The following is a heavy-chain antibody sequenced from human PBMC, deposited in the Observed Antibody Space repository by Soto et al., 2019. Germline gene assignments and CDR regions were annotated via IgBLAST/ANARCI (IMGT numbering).Heavy chain of an antibody. Sequence: QVQLVESGGGLVKPGGSLRLSCAASGFTFSDYYVSWIRQATGKGLEWISYISSSGSIIYYADSVKGRLTISRDNAKNSLYLQMNSLRAEDTAVYYCARDLGYYDSSGYFDYWGQGTLVTVSS. V-gene: IGHV3-11*01. CDR2: ISSSGSII. CDR3: ARDLGYYDSSGYFDY. J-gene: IGHJ4*02. CDR1: GFTFSDYY. D-gene: IGHD3-22*01.